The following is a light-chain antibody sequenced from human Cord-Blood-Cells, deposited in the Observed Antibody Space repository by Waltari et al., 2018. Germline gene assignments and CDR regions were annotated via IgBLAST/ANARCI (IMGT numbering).Light chain of an antibody. Sequence: DIQMTQSPSSLSASVGDRVTITCQASQDISHYLNWYQQKPGKSPKLLIYDASNLETGVPSRFSGSGSGTDFTYTISSLQAEDIATYYCQQYDNLPVTFGPGTKVDIK. V-gene: IGKV1-33*01. J-gene: IGKJ3*01. CDR1: QDISHY. CDR2: DAS. CDR3: QQYDNLPVT.